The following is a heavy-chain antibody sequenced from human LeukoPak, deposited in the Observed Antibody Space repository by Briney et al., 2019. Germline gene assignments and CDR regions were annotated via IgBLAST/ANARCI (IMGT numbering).Heavy chain of an antibody. CDR2: INHSGST. V-gene: IGHV4-34*01. CDR1: GGSFSGYY. Sequence: PSETLSLTCAVYGGSFSGYYWSWIRQPPGKGLEWIGEINHSGSTNYNPSLKSRVTISVDTSKNQFSLKLSSVTAADTAVYYCAKEPYGDLHYFDYWGQGTLVTVSS. J-gene: IGHJ4*02. D-gene: IGHD4-17*01. CDR3: AKEPYGDLHYFDY.